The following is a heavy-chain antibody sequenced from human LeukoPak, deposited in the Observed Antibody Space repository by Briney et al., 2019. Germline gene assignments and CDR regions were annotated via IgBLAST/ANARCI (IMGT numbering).Heavy chain of an antibody. Sequence: SETLSLTCAVYGGSFSGYYWSWIRQPPGKGLEWIGEINHSGSTNYNPSLKSRVTISVDTSKNQFSLKLSSVTAADTAVYYCASMDYGSGSYFDYWGQGTLVTVSS. CDR3: ASMDYGSGSYFDY. CDR1: GGSFSGYY. J-gene: IGHJ4*02. D-gene: IGHD3-10*01. CDR2: INHSGST. V-gene: IGHV4-34*01.